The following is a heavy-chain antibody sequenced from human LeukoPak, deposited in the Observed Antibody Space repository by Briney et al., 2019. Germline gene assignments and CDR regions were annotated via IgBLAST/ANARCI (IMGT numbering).Heavy chain of an antibody. Sequence: GASVKVSCKASGYTFTDYYMHWVRQAPGQGLEWMGWINPNGGATEYAQRFQGRVTMTRDTSIRTAYLDLSRLTSDDTAVYYCARDIPNSCYDGGYWGQGTLVTVSS. J-gene: IGHJ4*02. D-gene: IGHD3-3*01. CDR2: INPNGGAT. V-gene: IGHV1-2*02. CDR3: ARDIPNSCYDGGY. CDR1: GYTFTDYY.